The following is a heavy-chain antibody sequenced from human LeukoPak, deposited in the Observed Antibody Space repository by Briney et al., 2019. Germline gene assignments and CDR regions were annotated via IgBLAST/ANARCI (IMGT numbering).Heavy chain of an antibody. CDR1: GFTGFTFSKNT. D-gene: IGHD4-17*01. V-gene: IGHV3-21*01. Sequence: PGGSLRLSCAVTGFTGFTFSKNTMNWVRQAPGKGLEWVSSITSSGNYTYYAASVKGRFTISRDNAKNALFLQMNSLRAEDTAVYYCAHTYGDTDYWVQGTLVTVSS. CDR3: AHTYGDTDY. J-gene: IGHJ4*02. CDR2: ITSSGNYT.